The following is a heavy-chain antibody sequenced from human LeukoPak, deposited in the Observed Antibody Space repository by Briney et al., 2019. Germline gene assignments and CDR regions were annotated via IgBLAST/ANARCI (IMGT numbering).Heavy chain of an antibody. J-gene: IGHJ4*02. Sequence: GGSLRLSCAASGFTFSSYAMHWVRQAPGKGLEWVAVISYDGSNKYYADSVKGRFTISRDNSKNTLYLQMNSLRAEDTAVYYCARASSAWEPFDYWGQGTLVTVSS. V-gene: IGHV3-30*04. CDR1: GFTFSSYA. CDR2: ISYDGSNK. D-gene: IGHD1-26*01. CDR3: ARASSAWEPFDY.